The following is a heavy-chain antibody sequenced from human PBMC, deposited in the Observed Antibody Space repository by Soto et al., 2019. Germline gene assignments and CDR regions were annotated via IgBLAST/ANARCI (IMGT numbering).Heavy chain of an antibody. CDR3: ARSSPRDRSVDPNLDY. CDR1: GFPFSSCA. D-gene: IGHD3-22*01. CDR2: ISYDGSNK. Sequence: TGGSLRLSCAASGFPFSSCALHWVRQAPGKGLEWVAVISYDGSNKYYADSVKGRFTISRDNSKNTLYLQMNSLRAEDTAVYYCARSSPRDRSVDPNLDYWAEGTLGTVSS. J-gene: IGHJ4*02. V-gene: IGHV3-30-3*01.